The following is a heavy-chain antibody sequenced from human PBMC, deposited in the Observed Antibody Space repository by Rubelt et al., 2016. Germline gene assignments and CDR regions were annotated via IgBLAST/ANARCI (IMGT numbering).Heavy chain of an antibody. D-gene: IGHD4-11*01. CDR3: AAGLQYNWFDP. J-gene: IGHJ5*02. V-gene: IGHV1-24*01. CDR1: GHTLTQLS. CDR2: LDPENGKM. Sequence: QFQLVQSGAEVKRPGASVKVSCKVSGHTLTQLSMPWVRQAPGKGLEWMGGLDPENGKMIYAEKLQGRVTLTQDTSTDTAYMELRSLRSDDTAVYFCAAGLQYNWFDPWGQGTLVTVSS.